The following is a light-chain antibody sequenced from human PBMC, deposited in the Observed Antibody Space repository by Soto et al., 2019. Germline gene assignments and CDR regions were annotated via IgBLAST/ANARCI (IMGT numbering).Light chain of an antibody. CDR2: LTSDGSH. V-gene: IGLV4-69*01. J-gene: IGLJ1*01. CDR1: SGHSSYA. CDR3: QTWGTGIQV. Sequence: QSVLTQSPSASASLGASVKLTCTLSSGHSSYAIAWHQQQPEKGPRYLMKLTSDGSHYKGGGIPDRFSGSSSGAERYLTISSLQSEDEDDYYCQTWGTGIQVFGTGTKLTVL.